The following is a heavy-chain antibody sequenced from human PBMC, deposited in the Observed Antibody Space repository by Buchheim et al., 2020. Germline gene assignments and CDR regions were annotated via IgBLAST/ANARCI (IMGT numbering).Heavy chain of an antibody. J-gene: IGHJ5*02. CDR1: GGSFSGYY. CDR3: ARASLLRGYSGFPRWFDP. CDR2: INHSGST. D-gene: IGHD5-12*01. V-gene: IGHV4-34*01. Sequence: QVQLQQWGAGLLKPSETLSLTCAVYGGSFSGYYWSWIRQPPGKGLEWIGEINHSGSTNYNPSLKSRVTISVDTSKNQFSLQLSSVTAADTAVYYCARASLLRGYSGFPRWFDPWGQGTL.